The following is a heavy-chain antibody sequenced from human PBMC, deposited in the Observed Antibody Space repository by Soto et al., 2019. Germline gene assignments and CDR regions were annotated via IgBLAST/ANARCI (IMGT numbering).Heavy chain of an antibody. D-gene: IGHD2-15*01. CDR2: MHDSGRS. CDR1: SDSITNYY. CDR3: ARVGGTRGWY. J-gene: IGHJ4*02. Sequence: QVHLQESGPGLVKPSETLSLTCIVSSDSITNYYWTWIRQSPGKGLEWIGYMHDSGRSNYNPSLKCRVKISVDTSKKQFSLKLNSVTAADTAVYYCARVGGTRGWYWGQGTLVTVSS. V-gene: IGHV4-59*01.